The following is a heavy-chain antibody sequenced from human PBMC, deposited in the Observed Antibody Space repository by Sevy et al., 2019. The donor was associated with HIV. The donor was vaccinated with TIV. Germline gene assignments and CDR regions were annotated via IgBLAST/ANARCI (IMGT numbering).Heavy chain of an antibody. CDR1: GFIFSDDY. J-gene: IGHJ3*02. D-gene: IGHD5-18*01. V-gene: IGHV3-11*01. CDR3: ARGGSDTFGSYAFDI. Sequence: GGSLRLSCAASGFIFSDDYMTWIRQAPGKGLEWVSYISSSGRAIYYSDSEKGRFTISRDNAKNSLFVQMNSLRAEDTAVYYCARGGSDTFGSYAFDIWGQGTMVTVSS. CDR2: ISSSGRAI.